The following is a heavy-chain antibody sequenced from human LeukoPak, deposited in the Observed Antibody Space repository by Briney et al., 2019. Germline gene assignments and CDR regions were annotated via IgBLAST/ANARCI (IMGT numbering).Heavy chain of an antibody. CDR3: ARILGSSDYHWDY. J-gene: IGHJ4*02. V-gene: IGHV2-70*11. CDR1: GVLRSTGGRC. Sequence: SGPALVIPTETLILTCTFSGVLRSTGGRCVSWIGQPPGKALEWLARIDWDDDKYYSTSLKTRLTISKDTSKNQVVLTMTNMDPVDTATYYCARILGSSDYHWDYWGQGTLVTVSS. CDR2: IDWDDDK. D-gene: IGHD3-22*01.